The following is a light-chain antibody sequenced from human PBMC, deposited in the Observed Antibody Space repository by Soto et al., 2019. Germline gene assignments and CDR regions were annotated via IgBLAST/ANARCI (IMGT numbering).Light chain of an antibody. J-gene: IGLJ2*01. CDR2: SNN. Sequence: QSVLTQPPSASGTPGQRVTISCSGSSSNIGSNTVNWYQQLPGTAPKLLIYSNNQRPSGVPDRFSGSKFGTSASLAISGLQSEDEADYYCAAWDDSLNGHVVFGGGTKVTVL. CDR3: AAWDDSLNGHVV. CDR1: SSNIGSNT. V-gene: IGLV1-44*01.